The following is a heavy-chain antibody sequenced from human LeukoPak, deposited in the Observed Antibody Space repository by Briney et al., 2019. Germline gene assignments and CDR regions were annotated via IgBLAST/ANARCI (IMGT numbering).Heavy chain of an antibody. V-gene: IGHV3-33*01. Sequence: GGSLSLSCAASKFTFSSYGMHWVRQAPGKGLEWVAVIWSDGSNKYYADSVKGRFTISRDNSKNTLYLQMNSLRAEDTAVYYCAGTSSGPERRGMDVWGQGTTVTVSS. CDR3: AGTSSGPERRGMDV. J-gene: IGHJ6*02. D-gene: IGHD6-19*01. CDR2: IWSDGSNK. CDR1: KFTFSSYG.